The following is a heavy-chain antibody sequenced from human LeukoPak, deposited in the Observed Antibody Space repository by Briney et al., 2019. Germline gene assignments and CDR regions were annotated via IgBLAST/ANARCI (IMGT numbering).Heavy chain of an antibody. D-gene: IGHD5-12*01. CDR1: GFTFSSYA. V-gene: IGHV3-64*01. J-gene: IGHJ6*02. CDR3: ARGGRGHDFSPNYYYGMDV. CDR2: ISRNGGST. Sequence: GGSLILSCAASGFTFSSYAMHWVRQAPGKGLEYVSAISRNGGSTYYANSVKGRFTISRDNSKNTLYLQMGSLRVEDTAVYYCARGGRGHDFSPNYYYGMDVWGQGTTVTVSS.